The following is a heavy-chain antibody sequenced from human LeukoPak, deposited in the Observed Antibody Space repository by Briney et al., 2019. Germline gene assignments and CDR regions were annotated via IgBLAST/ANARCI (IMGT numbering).Heavy chain of an antibody. J-gene: IGHJ3*02. V-gene: IGHV4-38-2*02. CDR1: GGSISSSY. D-gene: IGHD4-23*01. Sequence: SGTLSLTCTVSGGSISSSYWSWIRQPPGKGLEWIGSIYHSGSTYYNPSLKSRVTISVDTSKNQFSLKLSSVTAADTAVYYCAREGLNSDAFDIWGQGTMVTVSS. CDR3: AREGLNSDAFDI. CDR2: IYHSGST.